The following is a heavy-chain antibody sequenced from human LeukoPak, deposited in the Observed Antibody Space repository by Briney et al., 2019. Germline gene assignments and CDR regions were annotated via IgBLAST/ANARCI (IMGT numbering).Heavy chain of an antibody. CDR2: ISSSSSYI. CDR3: ARGSCGGDCYLSYYYYYMDV. Sequence: GGSLRLSCAASGFTFSSYSMNWVRQAPGKGLEWVSSISSSSSYIYYADSVKGRFTISRDNAKNSLYLQMNSLRAEDTAVYYCARGSCGGDCYLSYYYYYMDVWGKGTTVTISS. D-gene: IGHD2-21*02. CDR1: GFTFSSYS. J-gene: IGHJ6*03. V-gene: IGHV3-21*01.